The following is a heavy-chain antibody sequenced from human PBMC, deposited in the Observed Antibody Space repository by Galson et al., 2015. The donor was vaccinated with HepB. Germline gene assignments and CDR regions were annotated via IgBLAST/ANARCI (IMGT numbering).Heavy chain of an antibody. D-gene: IGHD6-6*01. CDR2: ISYDGSNK. V-gene: IGHV3-30*18. CDR1: GFTFSSYG. J-gene: IGHJ6*02. CDR3: AKDCEQLGYYYYGMDV. Sequence: SLRLSCAASGFTFSSYGMHWVRQAPGKGLEWVAVISYDGSNKYYADSVKGRFTISRDNSKNTLYLQMNSLRAEDTAVYYCAKDCEQLGYYYYGMDVWGQGTTVTVSS.